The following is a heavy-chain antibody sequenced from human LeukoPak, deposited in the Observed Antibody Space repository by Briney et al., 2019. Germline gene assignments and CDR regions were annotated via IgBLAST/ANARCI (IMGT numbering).Heavy chain of an antibody. CDR1: GFTFSSYA. J-gene: IGHJ3*02. V-gene: IGHV3-9*01. Sequence: GGSLRLSCAASGFTFSSYAMSWVRQAPGKGLEWVSGISWNSGSIGYADSVKGRFTISRDNAKNSLYLQMNSLRAEDTALYYCAKEIPTYADAFDIWGQGTMVTVSS. CDR3: AKEIPTYADAFDI. D-gene: IGHD3-16*01. CDR2: ISWNSGSI.